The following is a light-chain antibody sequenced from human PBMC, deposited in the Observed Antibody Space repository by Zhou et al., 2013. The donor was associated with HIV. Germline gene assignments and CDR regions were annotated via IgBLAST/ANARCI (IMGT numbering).Light chain of an antibody. Sequence: DIQMTQSPSTLSASVGDRVTISCRASQSISSWLAWYQQKPGKAPKLLIYKASSLQSGVPLRFSGSGSGTEFTLTISSLQPDDSATYYCQQYNHYSPDFGQGTKLEIK. V-gene: IGKV1-5*03. CDR2: KAS. CDR1: QSISSW. CDR3: QQYNHYSPD. J-gene: IGKJ2*01.